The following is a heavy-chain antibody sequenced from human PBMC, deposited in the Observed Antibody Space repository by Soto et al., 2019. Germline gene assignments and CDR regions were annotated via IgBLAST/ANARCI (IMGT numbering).Heavy chain of an antibody. CDR3: ARDRGTYFDY. Sequence: QVQLVQSGAEVKKPGASVRVSYKASGYTFRNFGYSWLRQAPGQRPEWMGWIAAYNGDTNFAPSLRGRLTMTTDTSTTTVYMELNSLTSDDTAVYYCARDRGTYFDYWVQGTLVTVSS. CDR2: IAAYNGDT. V-gene: IGHV1-18*01. J-gene: IGHJ4*02. CDR1: GYTFRNFG.